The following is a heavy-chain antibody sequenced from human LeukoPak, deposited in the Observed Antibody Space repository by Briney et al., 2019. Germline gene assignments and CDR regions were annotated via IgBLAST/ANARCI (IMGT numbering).Heavy chain of an antibody. CDR2: IWYDGSNK. V-gene: IGHV3-33*01. J-gene: IGHJ4*02. Sequence: GGSLRLSCAASGFTFSSYGMPWVRQAPGKGLEWVAVIWYDGSNKYYADSVKGRFTISRDNSKNTLYLQMNSLRAEDTAVYYCAREDWGATHFDYWGQGTLVTVSS. CDR1: GFTFSSYG. D-gene: IGHD1-26*01. CDR3: AREDWGATHFDY.